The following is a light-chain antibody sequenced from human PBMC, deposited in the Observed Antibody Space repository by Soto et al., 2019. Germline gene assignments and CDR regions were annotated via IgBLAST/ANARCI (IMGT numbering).Light chain of an antibody. Sequence: QSVLTQPAPVSGSPGQSITISCTGTSSDVGGYNYVSWYQQHPGRVPKLLIYGVTNRPSGVSNRFSGSKSANTASLTISGLQAEDEADYYCNSYTTRYTYVFGTGTKVTVL. CDR2: GVT. V-gene: IGLV2-14*01. J-gene: IGLJ1*01. CDR1: SSDVGGYNY. CDR3: NSYTTRYTYV.